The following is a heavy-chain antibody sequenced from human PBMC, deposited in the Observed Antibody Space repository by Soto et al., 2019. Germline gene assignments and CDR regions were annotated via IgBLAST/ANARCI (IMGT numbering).Heavy chain of an antibody. Sequence: QVQLVQSGAELKKPGSSVKVSCKASGGSFRRYAISWVRQAPGQGLEWMGGILPIFGSPSHAQKFQGRVTITADESANTIYLELPSLTSDDTAMYYCVFGDCTSTSCSYYFYGLDVWGQGTTVTVSS. V-gene: IGHV1-69*01. CDR3: VFGDCTSTSCSYYFYGLDV. CDR2: ILPIFGSP. D-gene: IGHD2-2*01. J-gene: IGHJ6*02. CDR1: GGSFRRYA.